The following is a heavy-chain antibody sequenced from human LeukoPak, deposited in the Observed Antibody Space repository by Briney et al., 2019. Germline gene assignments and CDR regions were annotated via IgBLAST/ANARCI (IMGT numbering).Heavy chain of an antibody. Sequence: GSLRLSCAASGFTFTTYWMSWVRQPPGKGLEWIASISHGASTYYNPSLTSRVAISVDTSKNQISMKLSSVTATDTAVYYCAKGAGPPWFDPWGQGTLVTVSS. J-gene: IGHJ5*02. CDR1: GFTFTTYW. CDR2: ISHGAST. CDR3: AKGAGPPWFDP. V-gene: IGHV4-38-2*01. D-gene: IGHD6-19*01.